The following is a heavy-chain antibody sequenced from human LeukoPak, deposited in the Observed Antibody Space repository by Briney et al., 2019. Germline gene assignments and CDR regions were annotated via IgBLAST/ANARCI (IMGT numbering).Heavy chain of an antibody. D-gene: IGHD5-18*01. V-gene: IGHV3-21*01. Sequence: PGESLRLSCAASGFTFSSYSMNWVRQAPGKGLEWVSSISSASTYIYYADSVKGRFTISRDNAKNSLYPQMNSLRAEDTAMYYCARLVWDTTMADGDIDSWGQGTLLIVSS. CDR2: ISSASTYI. J-gene: IGHJ4*02. CDR3: ARLVWDTTMADGDIDS. CDR1: GFTFSSYS.